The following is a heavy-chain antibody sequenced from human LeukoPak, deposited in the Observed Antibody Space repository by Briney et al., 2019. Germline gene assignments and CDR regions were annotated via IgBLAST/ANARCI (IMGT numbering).Heavy chain of an antibody. CDR2: IYTSGNT. V-gene: IGHV4-4*07. D-gene: IGHD3-22*01. Sequence: SETLSLTCTVSGGSISSYYWSWIRQPAGKGLEWIGRIYTSGNTNYNPSLKSRVTMSVDTSKNQFSLKLSSVTAADTAVYYCARDYYDSSGYSYDAFDIWGQGTMVTVSS. J-gene: IGHJ3*02. CDR3: ARDYYDSSGYSYDAFDI. CDR1: GGSISSYY.